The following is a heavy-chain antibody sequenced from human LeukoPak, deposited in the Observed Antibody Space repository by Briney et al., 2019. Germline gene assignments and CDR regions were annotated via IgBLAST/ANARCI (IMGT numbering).Heavy chain of an antibody. J-gene: IGHJ6*02. CDR3: ARDDRMDYYDSSGFVYYYYGMDV. D-gene: IGHD3-22*01. CDR2: ISAYNGNT. Sequence: ASVKVSCKASGYTFTSYGISWVRQAPGQGLEWMGWISAYNGNTNHAQKLQGRVTMTTDTSTSTAYMELRSLRSDDTAVYYCARDDRMDYYDSSGFVYYYYGMDVWGQGTTVTVSS. CDR1: GYTFTSYG. V-gene: IGHV1-18*01.